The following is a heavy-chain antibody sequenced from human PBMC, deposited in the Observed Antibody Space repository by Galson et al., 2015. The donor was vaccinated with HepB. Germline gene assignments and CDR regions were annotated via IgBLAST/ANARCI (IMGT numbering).Heavy chain of an antibody. D-gene: IGHD2/OR15-2a*01. CDR1: GFTFSSYW. CDR2: INNDGSST. CDR3: ARVRTLLAYDAFDI. V-gene: IGHV3-74*01. Sequence: SLRLSCAASGFTFSSYWMHWVRQPPGKGLVWVSRINNDGSSTIYADSVKGRFTISRDNAEDTLYLEMSSLRAEDTAVYYCARVRTLLAYDAFDIWGQGAMVTVSS. J-gene: IGHJ3*02.